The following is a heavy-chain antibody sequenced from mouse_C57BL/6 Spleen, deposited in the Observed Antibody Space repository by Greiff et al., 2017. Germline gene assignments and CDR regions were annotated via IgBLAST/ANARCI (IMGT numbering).Heavy chain of an antibody. CDR1: GYTFTSYW. V-gene: IGHV1-50*01. D-gene: IGHD2-2*01. Sequence: QVQLQQPGAELVKPGASVKLSCKASGYTFTSYWMQWVKQRPGQGLEWIGEIDPSDSYTNYNQKFKGKATLTVDTSSSTAYMQLSSLTSEDSAVYYCARAGYDRGYYFDYWGQGTTLTVSS. CDR2: IDPSDSYT. J-gene: IGHJ2*01. CDR3: ARAGYDRGYYFDY.